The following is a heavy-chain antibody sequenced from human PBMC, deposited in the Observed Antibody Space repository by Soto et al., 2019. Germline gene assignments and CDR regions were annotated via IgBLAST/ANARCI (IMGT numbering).Heavy chain of an antibody. D-gene: IGHD3-3*01. J-gene: IGHJ6*02. Sequence: GGSLSLSCAASGFTFRNYGMHWVRQAPGKGLEWVAFISDDGSNKYYADSMKGRFTMSRDNSKSTLYLQMNSLRVEDTAVYYCTKRRNVLRFLEWSSGMEVWGQGTTVTVSS. CDR2: ISDDGSNK. CDR1: GFTFRNYG. V-gene: IGHV3-30*18. CDR3: TKRRNVLRFLEWSSGMEV.